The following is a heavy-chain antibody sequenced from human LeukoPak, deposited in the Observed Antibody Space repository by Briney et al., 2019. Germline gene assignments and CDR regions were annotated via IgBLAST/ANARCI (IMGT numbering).Heavy chain of an antibody. Sequence: SSETLSLTCTVSGVSISSGSYYWRWIRQPPGKGLEWIVYIYYSGSTNYNPSLKSRVTISVETSKNQFSMTLSSVPAADTAVYYCAWEMYYDSSGSLGDAFDIWGGGTMVTVPS. V-gene: IGHV4-61*01. D-gene: IGHD3-22*01. CDR3: AWEMYYDSSGSLGDAFDI. CDR1: GVSISSGSYY. CDR2: IYYSGST. J-gene: IGHJ3*02.